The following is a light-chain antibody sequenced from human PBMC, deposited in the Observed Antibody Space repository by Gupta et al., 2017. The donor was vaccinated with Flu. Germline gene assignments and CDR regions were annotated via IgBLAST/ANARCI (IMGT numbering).Light chain of an antibody. CDR3: QQRTNGPPVVS. V-gene: IGKV3-11*01. J-gene: IGKJ4*01. CDR2: DAS. CDR1: QRGGIL. Sequence: ETVVTHSPATLSLSPGERATLYCSASQRGGILLAWYQPRSGQAPRLLIYDASNRATGIPARFSGSGSGTDFTLTISSREAEDFAVYYCQQRTNGPPVVSFGGGTKVEIK.